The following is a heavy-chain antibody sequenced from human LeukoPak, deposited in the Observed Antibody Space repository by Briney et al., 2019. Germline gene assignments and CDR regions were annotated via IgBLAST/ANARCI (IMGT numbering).Heavy chain of an antibody. J-gene: IGHJ4*02. CDR1: GGSISSGSYY. V-gene: IGHV4-61*02. Sequence: SETLSLTCTVSGGSISSGSYYWSWIRQPGGKGLEWIGRIYTSGSTNYNPSLKSRVTISVDTSKNQFSLKLSSVTAADTAVYYCARSTYWYDSSGYYTWYFDYWGQGTLVTVSS. CDR2: IYTSGST. D-gene: IGHD3-22*01. CDR3: ARSTYWYDSSGYYTWYFDY.